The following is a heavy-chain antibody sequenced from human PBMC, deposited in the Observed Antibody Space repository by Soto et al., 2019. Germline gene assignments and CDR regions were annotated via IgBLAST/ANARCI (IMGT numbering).Heavy chain of an antibody. CDR1: GGSITSPNYF. CDR2: IFYNGRT. D-gene: IGHD5-12*01. CDR3: ARGAFSADDQSDWFDP. J-gene: IGHJ5*02. Sequence: QVPLQESGPGLVRPSETLSLTCSVSGGSITSPNYFWGWVRRAPGRGPEWIGNIFYNGRTDYRPSLQSRVTISVDTSRNQVSLGLASVTAADTAIYYCARGAFSADDQSDWFDPWGHGTLVTVSS. V-gene: IGHV4-39*01.